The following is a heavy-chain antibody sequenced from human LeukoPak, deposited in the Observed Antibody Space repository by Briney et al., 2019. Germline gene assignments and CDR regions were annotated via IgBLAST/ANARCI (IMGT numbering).Heavy chain of an antibody. J-gene: IGHJ6*03. CDR1: GFTFSSYA. V-gene: IGHV4-30-4*08. CDR2: IYYSGST. CDR3: ARVRWFGELTYYYYYMDV. Sequence: LRLSCAASGFTFSSYAMSWVRQPPGKGLEWIGYIYYSGSTYYNPSLKSRVTISVDTSKNQFSLKLSSVTAADTAVYYCARVRWFGELTYYYYYMDVWGKGTTVTVSS. D-gene: IGHD3-10*01.